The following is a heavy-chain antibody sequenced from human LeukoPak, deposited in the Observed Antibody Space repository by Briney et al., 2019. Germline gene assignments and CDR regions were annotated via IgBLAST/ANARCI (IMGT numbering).Heavy chain of an antibody. V-gene: IGHV1-3*01. CDR3: ARAAGFGAYGSGSPIGY. D-gene: IGHD3-10*01. Sequence: ASVKVSCKASGYTFTGYYMHWVHQAPGQRLEWMGWINAGNGNTKYSQKFQGRVTITRDTSASTAYMELSSLRSEDTAVYYCARAAGFGAYGSGSPIGYWGQGTLVTVSS. CDR1: GYTFTGYY. J-gene: IGHJ4*02. CDR2: INAGNGNT.